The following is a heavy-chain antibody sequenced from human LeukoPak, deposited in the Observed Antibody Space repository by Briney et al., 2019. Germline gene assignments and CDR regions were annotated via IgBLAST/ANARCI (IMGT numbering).Heavy chain of an antibody. CDR1: GGSISSGSYY. V-gene: IGHV4-61*02. CDR2: IYTSGST. CDR3: ARDLAFDP. D-gene: IGHD5-12*01. Sequence: SQTLSLTWTLSGGSISSGSYYWSWIRQPAGKGLEWIGRIYTSGSTNYNPSLKSRVTISVDTSKNQFSLKLSSVTAADTAVYYCARDLAFDPWGQGTLVTVSS. J-gene: IGHJ5*02.